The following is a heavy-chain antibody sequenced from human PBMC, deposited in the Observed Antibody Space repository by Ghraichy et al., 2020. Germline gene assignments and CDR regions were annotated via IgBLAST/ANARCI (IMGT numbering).Heavy chain of an antibody. CDR1: GERVSSNGAS. V-gene: IGHV6-1*01. CDR2: TYYRSKWYN. Sequence: SQTLSLTCAISGERVSSNGASWNWIRQSPSRGLEWLGRTYYRSKWYNDYAVSVRSRITINPDTSKNQFSLQLNSVTPEDTAVYYCAKAPCGGNCPLNDNWFGPWGQGTLVTVSS. J-gene: IGHJ5*02. CDR3: AKAPCGGNCPLNDNWFGP. D-gene: IGHD2-21*01.